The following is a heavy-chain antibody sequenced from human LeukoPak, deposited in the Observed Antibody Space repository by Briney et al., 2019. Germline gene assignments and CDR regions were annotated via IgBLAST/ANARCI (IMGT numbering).Heavy chain of an antibody. Sequence: VASVKVSCKASEYTFTSYYMYWVRQAPGQGLEWMGIINPSGGSTSYAQKFQGRVTMTRDTSTSTVYMELSSLRSEDTAVYYCARAGDRFLEWLPQGGWFDPWGQGTLVTVSS. CDR1: EYTFTSYY. D-gene: IGHD3-3*01. J-gene: IGHJ5*02. CDR3: ARAGDRFLEWLPQGGWFDP. V-gene: IGHV1-46*01. CDR2: INPSGGST.